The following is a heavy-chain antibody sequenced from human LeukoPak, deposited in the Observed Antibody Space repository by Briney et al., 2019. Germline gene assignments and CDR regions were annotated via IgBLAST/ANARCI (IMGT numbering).Heavy chain of an antibody. J-gene: IGHJ4*02. Sequence: GGSLRLSCAASGFTFSSYGMHWVRQAPGKGLEWVAFIRYDGSNKYYADSVKGRLTISRDNSKNTLYLQMNSLRAEDTAVYYCSVVVLAATYYWGQGTLVTVSS. D-gene: IGHD2-15*01. CDR1: GFTFSSYG. V-gene: IGHV3-30*02. CDR3: SVVVLAATYY. CDR2: IRYDGSNK.